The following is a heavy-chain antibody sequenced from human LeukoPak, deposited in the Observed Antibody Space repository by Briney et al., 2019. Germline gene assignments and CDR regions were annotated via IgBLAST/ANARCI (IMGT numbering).Heavy chain of an antibody. Sequence: ASVKVSCKASGGTYSSYAISWVRQAPGQGLEWMGGIIPISGTANYAQKFQGRVTITADESTSTAYMELSSLRSEDTAVYYCARAGYSGFPLLYYFDYWGQGTLVTVSS. D-gene: IGHD5-12*01. J-gene: IGHJ4*02. V-gene: IGHV1-69*13. CDR1: GGTYSSYA. CDR2: IIPISGTA. CDR3: ARAGYSGFPLLYYFDY.